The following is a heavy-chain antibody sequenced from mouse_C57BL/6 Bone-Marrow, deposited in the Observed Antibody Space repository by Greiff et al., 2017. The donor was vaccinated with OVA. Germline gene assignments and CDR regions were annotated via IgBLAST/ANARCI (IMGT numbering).Heavy chain of an antibody. D-gene: IGHD1-3*01. J-gene: IGHJ4*01. Sequence: QVQLQQSGAELARPGASVKLSCTASGYTFPSYGISWVKQRTGQGLEWIGEIYPRSGNTYYNEKFKGKATLTADKSSSTASMELRSLTSEDSAVYFCARWRKGKVPSMDYWGQGTSVTVSS. CDR3: ARWRKGKVPSMDY. CDR1: GYTFPSYG. V-gene: IGHV1-81*01. CDR2: IYPRSGNT.